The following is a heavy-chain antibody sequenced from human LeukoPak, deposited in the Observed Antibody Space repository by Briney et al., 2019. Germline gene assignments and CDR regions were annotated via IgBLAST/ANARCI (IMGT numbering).Heavy chain of an antibody. V-gene: IGHV4-4*07. Sequence: PSETLSLTCTVSGGSINNYYWSWIRQPAGKGLEWIGRIYTSGTTNYNPSLKSRVTISVDTSKNQFSLKLSSVTAADTAVYYCARGSSWSFDYWGQGTLVTVSS. CDR3: ARGSSWSFDY. D-gene: IGHD6-13*01. J-gene: IGHJ4*02. CDR1: GGSINNYY. CDR2: IYTSGTT.